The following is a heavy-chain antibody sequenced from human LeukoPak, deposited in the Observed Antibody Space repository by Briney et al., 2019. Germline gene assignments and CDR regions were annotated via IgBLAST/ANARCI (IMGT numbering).Heavy chain of an antibody. CDR2: IYYSGST. CDR1: GGSISSSIYY. J-gene: IGHJ4*02. CDR3: ARHQRGYCTSTSCYEFDN. Sequence: SETLSLTCTVSGGSISSSIYYWGWIRQPPGKGLEWIGSIYYSGSTYYNPSLKSRVTISVDTSKNQFSLKLSSVTAADTAVYYCARHQRGYCTSTSCYEFDNWGQGTLVTVSS. V-gene: IGHV4-39*01. D-gene: IGHD2-2*01.